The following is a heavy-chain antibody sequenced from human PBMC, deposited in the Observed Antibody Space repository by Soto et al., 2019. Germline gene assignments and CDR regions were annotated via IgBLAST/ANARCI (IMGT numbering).Heavy chain of an antibody. V-gene: IGHV3-30*18. CDR2: ISYDGSNK. Sequence: QVQLVESGGGVVQPGRSLRLSCAASGFTFSSYGMHWVRQAPGKGLEWVAVISYDGSNKYYADSVKGRFTISRDNSKNTLYLQMNSLRAEDTAVYYCAKDSKVVITSFDYWGQGTLVTVSS. D-gene: IGHD3-22*01. J-gene: IGHJ4*02. CDR3: AKDSKVVITSFDY. CDR1: GFTFSSYG.